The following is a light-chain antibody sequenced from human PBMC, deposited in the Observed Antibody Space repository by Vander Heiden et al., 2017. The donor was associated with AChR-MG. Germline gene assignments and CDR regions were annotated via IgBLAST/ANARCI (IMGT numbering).Light chain of an antibody. Sequence: EIVLTQSPGTLSLSPGERATLSCRASQSVSSSYLAWYQQKPGQAPRLLIYGASSRADFTLTISRLEPEDFAVYYCQHYGSSPLTFGQGTKLEIK. V-gene: IGKV3-20*01. CDR2: GAS. J-gene: IGKJ2*01. CDR1: QSVSSSY. CDR3: QHYGSSPLT.